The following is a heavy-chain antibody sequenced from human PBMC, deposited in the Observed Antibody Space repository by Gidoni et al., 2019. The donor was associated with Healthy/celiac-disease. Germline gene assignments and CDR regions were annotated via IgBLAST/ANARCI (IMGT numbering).Heavy chain of an antibody. CDR1: GFTFSRYA. V-gene: IGHV3-23*01. CDR3: AKDGSIVVPAARNHYGMDV. J-gene: IGHJ6*02. D-gene: IGHD2-2*01. Sequence: EVQLLESGGGLVQPGGSLRLSCAASGFTFSRYAMSWVRQAQGNGLEWVSAISGSGGSTYYADSVKGRFTISRDNSKSTLYLQMNSLRAEDTAVYYCAKDGSIVVPAARNHYGMDVWGQGTTVTVSS. CDR2: ISGSGGST.